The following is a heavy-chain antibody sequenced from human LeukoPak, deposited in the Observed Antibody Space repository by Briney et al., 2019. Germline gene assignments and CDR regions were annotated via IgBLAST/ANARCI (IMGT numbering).Heavy chain of an antibody. Sequence: KSSETPSLTCAVHGGSFSGYYWSWIRQPPGKGLEWIGEINHSGSTNYNPSLKSRVTISVDTSKNQFSLKLSSVTAADTAVYYCARGRSSSFVFDYWGQGTLVTVSS. CDR3: ARGRSSSFVFDY. D-gene: IGHD6-13*01. J-gene: IGHJ4*02. CDR2: INHSGST. V-gene: IGHV4-34*01. CDR1: GGSFSGYY.